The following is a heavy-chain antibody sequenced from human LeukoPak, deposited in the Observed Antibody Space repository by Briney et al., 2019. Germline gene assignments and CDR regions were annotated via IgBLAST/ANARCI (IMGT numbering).Heavy chain of an antibody. J-gene: IGHJ4*02. CDR3: ARIGPAIVVVVAATRSDY. Sequence: GAPVKVSCKASGYTFTGYYMHWVRQAPGQGLEWMGWINPNSGGTNYAQKFQGRVTMTRDTSISTAYMELSRLRSDDTAVYYCARIGPAIVVVVAATRSDYWGQGTLVTVSS. CDR2: INPNSGGT. CDR1: GYTFTGYY. V-gene: IGHV1-2*02. D-gene: IGHD2-15*01.